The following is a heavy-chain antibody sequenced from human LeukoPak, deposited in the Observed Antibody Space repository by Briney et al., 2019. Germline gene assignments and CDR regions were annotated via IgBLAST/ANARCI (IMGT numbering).Heavy chain of an antibody. CDR1: GFTFSSYW. CDR2: IKQDGSEK. V-gene: IGHV3-7*01. D-gene: IGHD3-10*01. J-gene: IGHJ4*02. CDR3: ARVQGYYYASGSSYYFDY. Sequence: GGSLRLSCAASGFTFSSYWMSWVRQAPGKGLEWVANIKQDGSEKYYVDSVKGRFTISRDNAKNSLYLQMNSLGAEDTAVYYCARVQGYYYASGSSYYFDYWGQGTLVTVSS.